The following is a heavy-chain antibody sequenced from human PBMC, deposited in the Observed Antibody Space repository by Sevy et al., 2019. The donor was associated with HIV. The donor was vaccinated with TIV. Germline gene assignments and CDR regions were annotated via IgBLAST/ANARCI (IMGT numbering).Heavy chain of an antibody. V-gene: IGHV4-4*02. J-gene: IGHJ4*02. CDR3: AAAAGTDILGYYFDS. CDR2: MYHRGTT. CDR1: GDSIISSRW. Sequence: SETLSLTCTVSGDSIISSRWWSWFRQSPGKGLEWIGDMYHRGTTNYSPSLKNRVIMSVDKSKNQFSPKLTSVTAADTAVYYCAAAAGTDILGYYFDSWGQGIPVTVSS. D-gene: IGHD6-25*01.